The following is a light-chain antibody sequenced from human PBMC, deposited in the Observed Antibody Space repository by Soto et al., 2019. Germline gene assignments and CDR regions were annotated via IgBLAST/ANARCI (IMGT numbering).Light chain of an antibody. CDR1: QSVSNNY. J-gene: IGKJ1*01. Sequence: EIVLTQSPGTLSLSPGERATLSCMAIQSVSNNYLAWYQQEPGQAPRLLIYGASNRATGIPDRFSGSGSGTDFTLTISRLEPEDSSVYYCQQYGSSGTFGQGTKVDIK. CDR3: QQYGSSGT. V-gene: IGKV3-20*01. CDR2: GAS.